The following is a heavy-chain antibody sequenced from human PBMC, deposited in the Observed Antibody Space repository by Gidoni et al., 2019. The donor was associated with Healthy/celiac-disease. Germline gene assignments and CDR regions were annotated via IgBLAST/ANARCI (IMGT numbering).Heavy chain of an antibody. J-gene: IGHJ4*02. CDR2: ISSSSSYI. Sequence: EVQLVESGGGLVKPGGPLRLSCAASGFTFSSYSMNWVRQAPGKGLEWVSSISSSSSYIYYADSVKGRFTISRDNAKNSLYLQMNSLRAEDTAVYYCARVLSDYAPDYWGQGTLVTVSS. D-gene: IGHD4-17*01. CDR1: GFTFSSYS. CDR3: ARVLSDYAPDY. V-gene: IGHV3-21*01.